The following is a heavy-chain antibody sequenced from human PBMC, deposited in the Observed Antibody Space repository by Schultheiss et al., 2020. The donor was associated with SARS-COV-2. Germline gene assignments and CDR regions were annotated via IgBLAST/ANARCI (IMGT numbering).Heavy chain of an antibody. Sequence: GGSLRLSCAASGFTFSSYAMSWVRQAPGKGLEWVSRINSDGSSTTYADSVKGRFTISRDNAKNTLYLQMNSLRAEDTAVYYCASGLSNGYSSGWGVWGMDVWGQGTTVTVSS. J-gene: IGHJ6*02. CDR3: ASGLSNGYSSGWGVWGMDV. CDR2: INSDGSST. D-gene: IGHD6-19*01. CDR1: GFTFSSYA. V-gene: IGHV3-74*01.